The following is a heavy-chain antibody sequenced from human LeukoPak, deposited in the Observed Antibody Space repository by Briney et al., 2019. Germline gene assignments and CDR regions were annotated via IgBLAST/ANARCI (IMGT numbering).Heavy chain of an antibody. Sequence: GGSLRLSCAASGFTFSSYWMHWVRQAPGKGLVWVSRINSDGSSTSYADSVKGRFTISRDNAKNTLYLQMNSLRAEDTAVYYCARVGMVRGFPSYFDYWGQGTLVTVSS. V-gene: IGHV3-74*01. CDR2: INSDGSST. CDR3: ARVGMVRGFPSYFDY. J-gene: IGHJ4*02. D-gene: IGHD3-10*01. CDR1: GFTFSSYW.